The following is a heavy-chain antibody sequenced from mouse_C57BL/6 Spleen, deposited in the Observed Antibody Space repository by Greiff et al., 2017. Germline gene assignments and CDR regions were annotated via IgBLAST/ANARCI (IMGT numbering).Heavy chain of an antibody. J-gene: IGHJ2*01. CDR2: IDPETGGT. D-gene: IGHD4-1*01. Sequence: VQLVESGAELVRPGASVTLSCKASGYTFTDYEMHWVKQTPVHGLEWIGAIDPETGGTAYNQKFKGKAILTADKSSSTAYMELRSLTSEDSAVYYCTRRGWDGYWGQGTPLTVSA. V-gene: IGHV1-15*01. CDR1: GYTFTDYE. CDR3: TRRGWDGY.